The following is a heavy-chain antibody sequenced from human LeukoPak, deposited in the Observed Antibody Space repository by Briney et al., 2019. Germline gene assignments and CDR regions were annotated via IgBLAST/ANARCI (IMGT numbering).Heavy chain of an antibody. CDR3: AKVPYDSSAPTDY. CDR1: GFTFSSYG. J-gene: IGHJ4*02. Sequence: GRSLRLSCAASGFTFSSYGMHWVRQAPGKGLEWVAVISYDGSNKYYADSVKGRFTISRDNSKNTLYLQMNSLRAEDTAVYYCAKVPYDSSAPTDYWGQETLVTVSS. D-gene: IGHD3-22*01. V-gene: IGHV3-30*18. CDR2: ISYDGSNK.